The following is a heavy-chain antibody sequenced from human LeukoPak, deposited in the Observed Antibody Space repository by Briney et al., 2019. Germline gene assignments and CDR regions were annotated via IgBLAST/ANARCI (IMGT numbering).Heavy chain of an antibody. Sequence: GESLKISCKGSGYSFTSYWIGWVHQMPGKGLECMGIIYPGDSDTRYSPSFQGQVTISADKSISTAYLQWSSLKASDTAIYYCARHETGPYFDYWGQGTLVTVSS. CDR1: GYSFTSYW. J-gene: IGHJ4*02. CDR3: ARHETGPYFDY. V-gene: IGHV5-51*07. D-gene: IGHD1-1*01. CDR2: IYPGDSDT.